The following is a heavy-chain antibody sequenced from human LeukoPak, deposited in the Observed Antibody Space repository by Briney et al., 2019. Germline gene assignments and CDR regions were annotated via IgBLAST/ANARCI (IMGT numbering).Heavy chain of an antibody. Sequence: ASVKVSCKASGYTFTSYGISWVRQAPGQGLEWMGWISAYNGNTNYAQKLQGRVTMTTDTSTSTAYMELRSLRSDDTAVYYCARGQVHDYVWGSYRYPFDYWGQGTLSPSPQ. J-gene: IGHJ4*02. V-gene: IGHV1-18*01. CDR1: GYTFTSYG. D-gene: IGHD3-16*02. CDR3: ARGQVHDYVWGSYRYPFDY. CDR2: ISAYNGNT.